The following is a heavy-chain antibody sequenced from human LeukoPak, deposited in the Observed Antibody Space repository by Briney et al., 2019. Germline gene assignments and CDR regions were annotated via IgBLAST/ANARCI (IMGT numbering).Heavy chain of an antibody. V-gene: IGHV3-21*01. D-gene: IGHD3-10*01. CDR1: GFTFSSYS. J-gene: IGHJ4*02. CDR2: ISSSSSYI. CDR3: ARLANTRVGELLYAFDY. Sequence: GGSLRLSCAASGFTFSSYSMNWVRQAPGKGLEWVPSISSSSSYIYYADSVKGRFTISRDNAKNSLYLQMNSLRAEDTAVYYCARLANTRVGELLYAFDYWGQGTLVTVSS.